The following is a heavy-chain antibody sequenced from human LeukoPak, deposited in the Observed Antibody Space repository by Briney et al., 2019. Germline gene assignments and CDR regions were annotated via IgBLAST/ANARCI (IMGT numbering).Heavy chain of an antibody. Sequence: PSETLSLTCTASGGSISSYYWSWIRQPPGKGLEWIGYIYYSGSTNYNPSLKSRVTISVDTSKNQFSLKLSSVTAADTAVYYCASTGTYCTNGVCYFDYYYGMDVWGQGTTVTVSS. D-gene: IGHD2-8*01. CDR1: GGSISSYY. CDR2: IYYSGST. J-gene: IGHJ6*02. CDR3: ASTGTYCTNGVCYFDYYYGMDV. V-gene: IGHV4-59*01.